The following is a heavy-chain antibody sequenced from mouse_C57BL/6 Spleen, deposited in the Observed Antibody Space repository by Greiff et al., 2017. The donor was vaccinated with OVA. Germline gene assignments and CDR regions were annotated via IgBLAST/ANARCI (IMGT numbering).Heavy chain of an antibody. D-gene: IGHD2-3*01. V-gene: IGHV3-1*01. CDR3: AREIYDGGYYFDY. Sequence: EVQLQQSGPGMVKPSQSLSLTCTVTGYSITSGYDWHWIRHFPGNKLEWMGYISYSGSTNYNPSLKSRISITHDTSKNHFFLKLNSVTTEDTATYYCAREIYDGGYYFDYWGQGTTLTVSS. CDR1: GYSITSGYD. J-gene: IGHJ2*01. CDR2: ISYSGST.